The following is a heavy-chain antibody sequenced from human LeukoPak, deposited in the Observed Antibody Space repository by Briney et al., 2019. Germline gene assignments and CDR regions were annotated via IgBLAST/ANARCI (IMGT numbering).Heavy chain of an antibody. D-gene: IGHD3-3*01. V-gene: IGHV3-23*01. J-gene: IGHJ6*02. CDR2: ISGSGGST. Sequence: GGSLRLSCAASGFTFSSYAMSWVRQAPGKGLEWVSAISGSGGSTYYADSVKGRFTISRDNSKNTLYLQMNSLRAEDTAVYYCAKEGYSTYYDFWSGYYDYYYYGMDVWGQGTRSPSP. CDR3: AKEGYSTYYDFWSGYYDYYYYGMDV. CDR1: GFTFSSYA.